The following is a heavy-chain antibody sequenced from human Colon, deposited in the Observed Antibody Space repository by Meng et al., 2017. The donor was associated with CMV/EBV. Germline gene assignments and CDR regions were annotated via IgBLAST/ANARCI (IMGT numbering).Heavy chain of an antibody. CDR3: ARKYYYDSSGFYRGGMDV. Sequence: GGSLRLSCAASGISVNSNYMTWVRQAPGKGLEWVSVIYSSGSAYYADSLRARFTISRDISQNTVYLQMNNLRAEDTAVYYCARKYYYDSSGFYRGGMDVWGQGTTVTVSS. V-gene: IGHV3-53*01. D-gene: IGHD3-22*01. CDR2: IYSSGSA. CDR1: GISVNSNY. J-gene: IGHJ6*02.